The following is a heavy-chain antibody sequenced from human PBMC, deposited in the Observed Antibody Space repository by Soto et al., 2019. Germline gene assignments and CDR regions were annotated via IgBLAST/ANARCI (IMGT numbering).Heavy chain of an antibody. J-gene: IGHJ4*02. CDR3: ARGIAYSSSWSMYYFDY. CDR1: GGSISSYY. CDR2: IYYSGST. Sequence: SETLSLTCTVSGGSISSYYWSWIRQPPGKGLEWIGYIYYSGSTNYNPSLKSRVTISVDTSKNQFSLKLSSVTAADTAVYYCARGIAYSSSWSMYYFDYWRQGTLVTVS. D-gene: IGHD6-13*01. V-gene: IGHV4-59*01.